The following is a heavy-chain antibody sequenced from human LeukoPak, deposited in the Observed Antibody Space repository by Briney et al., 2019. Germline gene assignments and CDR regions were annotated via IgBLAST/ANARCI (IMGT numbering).Heavy chain of an antibody. V-gene: IGHV3-11*05. Sequence: GGSLRLSCAASGFTFSDYYMSWIRQAPGKGLEWVSYISSSSSYTNYADSVKGRFTISRDNAKNSLYLQMNSLRAEDTAVYYCARVVEMATIHFLTLRHYNCFDPWGQGTLVTVSS. CDR2: ISSSSSYT. D-gene: IGHD5-24*01. CDR3: ARVVEMATIHFLTLRHYNCFDP. CDR1: GFTFSDYY. J-gene: IGHJ5*02.